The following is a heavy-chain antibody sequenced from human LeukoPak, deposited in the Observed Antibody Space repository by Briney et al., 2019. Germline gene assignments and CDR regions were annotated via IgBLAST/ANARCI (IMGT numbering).Heavy chain of an antibody. Sequence: PSETLSLTCTVSGGSISSYYWSWIRQPPGKGLEWIAYIYYSGSTNYNPSLKSRVTISVDTSKNQFSLKLSSVTAADTAVYYCARDPDITGTLYFDYWGQGTLVTVSS. D-gene: IGHD1-7*01. J-gene: IGHJ4*02. V-gene: IGHV4-59*01. CDR2: IYYSGST. CDR1: GGSISSYY. CDR3: ARDPDITGTLYFDY.